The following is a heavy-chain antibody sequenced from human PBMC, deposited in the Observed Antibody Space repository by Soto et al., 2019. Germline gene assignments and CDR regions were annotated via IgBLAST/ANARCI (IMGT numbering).Heavy chain of an antibody. J-gene: IGHJ4*02. Sequence: PSETLSLTCTVSGGSISSGGYYWSWIRQHPGKGLEWIGYIYYSGSTYYNPSLKSRVTISVDTSKNQFSLKLSSVTAADTAVYYCARARGLWFGELRDFDYWGQGTLVTVSS. CDR2: IYYSGST. CDR1: GGSISSGGYY. D-gene: IGHD3-10*01. V-gene: IGHV4-31*03. CDR3: ARARGLWFGELRDFDY.